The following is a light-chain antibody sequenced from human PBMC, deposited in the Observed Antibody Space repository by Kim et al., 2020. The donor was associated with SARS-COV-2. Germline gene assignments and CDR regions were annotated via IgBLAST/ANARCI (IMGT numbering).Light chain of an antibody. V-gene: IGKV2-30*01. J-gene: IGKJ4*01. CDR1: QSLVYSDGITY. Sequence: DVVLTQSPLSLPVTLGQLASISCRSSQSLVYSDGITYFNWYEQRPGQSPRRLIYRISNRNSGVPDRFSGSGSGTDFTLKISRVEVEDVGVDYYMKGRNCPTTFGGGTKVDIK. CDR3: MKGRNCPTT. CDR2: RIS.